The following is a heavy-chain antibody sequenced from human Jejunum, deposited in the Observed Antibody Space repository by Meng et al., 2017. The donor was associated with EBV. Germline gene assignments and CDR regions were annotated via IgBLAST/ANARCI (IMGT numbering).Heavy chain of an antibody. CDR2: IHHSGST. CDR1: GGSISTDNW. CDR3: ARDRGVEDY. Sequence: QGDLKEPGPGMVKPSRTLSRTCAGPGGSISTDNWWSWVRQPPGKGLEYIGEIHHSGSTKYNPSLKSRVTISVDKSNNHFSLKLSSVTAADTAVYYCARDRGVEDYWGQGTLVTVSS. D-gene: IGHD5-24*01. V-gene: IGHV4-4*02. J-gene: IGHJ4*02.